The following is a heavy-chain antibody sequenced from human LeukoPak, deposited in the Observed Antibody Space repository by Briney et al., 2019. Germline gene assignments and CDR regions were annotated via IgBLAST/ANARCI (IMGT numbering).Heavy chain of an antibody. D-gene: IGHD3-3*01. CDR1: GFTFSTYT. CDR3: ARTQGEWLLFRTIND. CDR2: ISSSSYI. Sequence: GGSLRLSCAASGFTFSTYTMNWVRQAPGKGLEWVSSISSSSYIYYADSVKGRFTISRDNAKNSLYLQMDSLRAEDTAVYYCARTQGEWLLFRTINDWGQGTLVTVSS. V-gene: IGHV3-21*01. J-gene: IGHJ4*02.